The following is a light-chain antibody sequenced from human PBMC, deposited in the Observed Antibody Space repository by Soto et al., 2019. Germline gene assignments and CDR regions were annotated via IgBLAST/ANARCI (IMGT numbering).Light chain of an antibody. CDR1: SGHSSYA. CDR3: QTWGTGIDVV. Sequence: QPVLTQSPSASASLGASVKLTCTLRSGHSSYAIAWHQQQPEKGPRYLMKLNSDGSHSKGDGIPDRFSGSSSGAERYLTIASLQAEDEADYSCQTWGTGIDVVFGGGTQLTVL. CDR2: LNSDGSH. V-gene: IGLV4-69*01. J-gene: IGLJ2*01.